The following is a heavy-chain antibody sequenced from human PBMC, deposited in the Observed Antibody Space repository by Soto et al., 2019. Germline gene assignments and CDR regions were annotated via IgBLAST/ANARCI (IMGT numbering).Heavy chain of an antibody. CDR2: IYYSGST. V-gene: IGHV4-31*03. CDR1: GGSISSGGYY. CDR3: ARETGYSYGSGDAFDI. D-gene: IGHD5-18*01. J-gene: IGHJ3*02. Sequence: SETLSLTCTVSGGSISSGGYYWSWIRQHPGKGLEWIGYIYYSGSTYYNPSLKSRVTISVDTSKNQFSLKLSSVTAADTAVYYCARETGYSYGSGDAFDIWGQGTMVTVSS.